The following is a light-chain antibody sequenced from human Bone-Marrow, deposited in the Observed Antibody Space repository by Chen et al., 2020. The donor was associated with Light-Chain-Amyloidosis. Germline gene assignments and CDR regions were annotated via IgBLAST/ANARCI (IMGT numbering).Light chain of an antibody. V-gene: IGLV2-11*01. J-gene: IGLJ3*02. CDR3: SSYAGTYTWV. Sequence: QSALTQPRSVSGSLGRSVTLSCTGTSSDVGAYTYVSWYQQHPGKAPKLIIYDVNKRPSGVPDRFSGSQSGSAASLTISRLPADDESEYFCSSYAGTYTWVFGGGTKLTVL. CDR1: SSDVGAYTY. CDR2: DVN.